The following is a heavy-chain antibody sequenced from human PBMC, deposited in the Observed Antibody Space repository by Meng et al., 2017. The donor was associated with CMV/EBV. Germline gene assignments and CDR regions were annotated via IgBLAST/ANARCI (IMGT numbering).Heavy chain of an antibody. Sequence: SLKISCAASGFTFDDYAMHWVRQAPGKGLEWVSGISWNSGSIGYADSVKGRFTISRDNAKNSLYLQMNSLRAEDTAVYYCAREYSSSSVFDYWGQGTLVTVSS. V-gene: IGHV3-9*01. J-gene: IGHJ4*02. CDR2: ISWNSGSI. D-gene: IGHD6-6*01. CDR3: AREYSSSSVFDY. CDR1: GFTFDDYA.